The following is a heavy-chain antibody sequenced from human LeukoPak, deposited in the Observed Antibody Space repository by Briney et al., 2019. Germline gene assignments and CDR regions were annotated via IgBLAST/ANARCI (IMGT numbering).Heavy chain of an antibody. D-gene: IGHD2-15*01. Sequence: ASVKVSCKASGYTFTGYYMHWVRQAPGQGLEWMGWINPNSGGTNYAQKLQGRVTMTTDTSTSTAYMELRSLRSDETAVYYCAREPPGYCSGGSCYFPLYYYGMDVWGQGTTVTVSS. CDR1: GYTFTGYY. CDR2: INPNSGGT. V-gene: IGHV1-2*02. J-gene: IGHJ6*02. CDR3: AREPPGYCSGGSCYFPLYYYGMDV.